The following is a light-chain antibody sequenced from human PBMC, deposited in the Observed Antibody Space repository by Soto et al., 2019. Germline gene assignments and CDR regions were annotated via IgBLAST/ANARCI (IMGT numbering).Light chain of an antibody. CDR2: TNN. V-gene: IGLV1-44*01. Sequence: QSVLTQPPSASGTPGQRVTISCSGSSSNIGSNIVNWYQQLPGTAPKLLIHTNNQRPSGVPDRFSGSKSGTSASLAISGLQSEDEADYYCATWDGILNGVVFDGGTKLTVL. J-gene: IGLJ3*02. CDR1: SSNIGSNI. CDR3: ATWDGILNGVV.